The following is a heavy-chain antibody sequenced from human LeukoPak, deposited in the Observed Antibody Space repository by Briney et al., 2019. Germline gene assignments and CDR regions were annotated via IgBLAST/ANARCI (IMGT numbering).Heavy chain of an antibody. CDR1: GFTFSDYY. CDR3: ARDRDAVYYYDSSGYYYTGENWFDP. Sequence: PGGSLRLSCAASGFTFSDYYMSWIRQAPGKGLEWVSYISSSSSTIYYADSVKGRFTISRDNAKNSLYLQMNSLRAEDTAVYYCARDRDAVYYYDSSGYYYTGENWFDPWGQGTLVTVSS. J-gene: IGHJ5*02. CDR2: ISSSSSTI. D-gene: IGHD3-22*01. V-gene: IGHV3-11*04.